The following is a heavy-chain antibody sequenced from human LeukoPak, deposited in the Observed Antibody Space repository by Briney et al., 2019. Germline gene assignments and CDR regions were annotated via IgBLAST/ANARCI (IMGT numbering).Heavy chain of an antibody. J-gene: IGHJ6*02. CDR3: ASRTGGWGPTWDV. Sequence: GGSLRPSCAASGFTFSSHSMNWVRQAPGKGLEWVSSISSSSSYIYYADSVKGRFTISRDNAKNSLYLQMNSLRAEDTAVYYCASRTGGWGPTWDVWGQGTTVTVSS. D-gene: IGHD6-19*01. CDR1: GFTFSSHS. CDR2: ISSSSSYI. V-gene: IGHV3-21*01.